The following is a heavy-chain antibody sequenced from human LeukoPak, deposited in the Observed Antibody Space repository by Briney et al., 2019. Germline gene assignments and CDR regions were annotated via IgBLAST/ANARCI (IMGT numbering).Heavy chain of an antibody. CDR1: EFSFSNYA. J-gene: IGHJ4*02. CDR2: ISGSGSTT. Sequence: GGSLRLSCAASEFSFSNYAMSWVRQAPGKGLEWVSTISGSGSTTYHAYSMKARFTISRDNSKSRMYLQMNRLRAEDTAVYYCAKHQRGTYGHSWYFFDSWGQGTLVTVSS. V-gene: IGHV3-23*01. D-gene: IGHD6-13*01. CDR3: AKHQRGTYGHSWYFFDS.